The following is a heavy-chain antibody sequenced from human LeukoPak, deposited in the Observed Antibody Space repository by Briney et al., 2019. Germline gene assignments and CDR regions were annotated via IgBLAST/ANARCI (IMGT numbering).Heavy chain of an antibody. J-gene: IGHJ4*02. D-gene: IGHD2-2*01. CDR1: GFTFSSYG. V-gene: IGHV3-30*02. Sequence: PGGSLRLSCAASGFTFSSYGMHWVRQAPGKGLEWVAFIRYDGSNKYYADSVKGRFTISRDNSKNTLYLQMNSLRAEDTAVYYCAKVANVVVPAAMPYYWGQGTLVTVSS. CDR3: AKVANVVVPAAMPYY. CDR2: IRYDGSNK.